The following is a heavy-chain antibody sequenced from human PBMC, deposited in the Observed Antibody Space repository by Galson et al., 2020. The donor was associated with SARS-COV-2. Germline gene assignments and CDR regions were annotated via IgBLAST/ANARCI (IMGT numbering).Heavy chain of an antibody. CDR3: AKDDSSGYSTSWFDP. D-gene: IGHD3-22*01. CDR2: ISYDGSNK. J-gene: IGHJ5*02. V-gene: IGHV3-30*18. Sequence: LSLTCAASGFTFSSYGMPWVRQAPGTGLEWVAVISYDGSNKYYADSVKGRFTISRDNSKNTLYLQMNSLRAEDTAVYYCAKDDSSGYSTSWFDPWGQGTLVTVSS. CDR1: GFTFSSYG.